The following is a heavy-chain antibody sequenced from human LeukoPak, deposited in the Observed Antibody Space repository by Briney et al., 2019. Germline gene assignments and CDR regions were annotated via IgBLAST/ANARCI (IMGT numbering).Heavy chain of an antibody. Sequence: GGSLRLSCAASGFTFSTYSMNWVRQAPGKGLEWVSSINSRSSYKYYADSLKGRFTISRDNAQSSLYLQMNSLRADDTAVCYCAREIAGDSYGAFGIWGQGILVTVSS. D-gene: IGHD4/OR15-4a*01. J-gene: IGHJ4*02. CDR3: AREIAGDSYGAFGI. V-gene: IGHV3-21*01. CDR1: GFTFSTYS. CDR2: INSRSSYK.